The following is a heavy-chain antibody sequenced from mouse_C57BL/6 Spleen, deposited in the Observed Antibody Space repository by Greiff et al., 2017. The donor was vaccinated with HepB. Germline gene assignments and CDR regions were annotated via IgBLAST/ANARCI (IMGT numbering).Heavy chain of an antibody. CDR2: IHPNSGST. D-gene: IGHD2-4*01. V-gene: IGHV1-64*01. CDR3: ARREYDYDEDFDY. Sequence: QVQLQQPGAELVKPGASVKLSCKASGYTFTSYWMHWVKQRPGQGLEWIGMIHPNSGSTNYNEKFKSKATLTVDKSSSTAYMQLSSLTSEDSAVYYCARREYDYDEDFDYWGQGTTLTVSS. J-gene: IGHJ2*01. CDR1: GYTFTSYW.